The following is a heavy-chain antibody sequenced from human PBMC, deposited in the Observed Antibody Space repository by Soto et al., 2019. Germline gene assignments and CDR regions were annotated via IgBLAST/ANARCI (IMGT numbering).Heavy chain of an antibody. J-gene: IGHJ4*02. CDR1: GFTFSRYW. D-gene: IGHD2-15*01. CDR3: ARDPVCSGGSCYDY. Sequence: GGSLRLSCAASGFTFSRYWMTWVRQAPGKGLEWVANIKQDGSEIYYVDSVKGRFTISRDNAENSLYLQMNGLRAEDTAVYYCARDPVCSGGSCYDYWGQGTLVTVSS. V-gene: IGHV3-7*01. CDR2: IKQDGSEI.